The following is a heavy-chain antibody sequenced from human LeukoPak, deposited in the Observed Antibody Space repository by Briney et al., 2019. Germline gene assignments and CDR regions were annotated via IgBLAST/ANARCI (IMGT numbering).Heavy chain of an antibody. D-gene: IGHD5-18*01. CDR3: AREATAVAFDI. Sequence: GGSLRLSCTASEFALSTYAMTWVRQTPGKGLEWVSAISGSGGSTYYADSVKGRFTISRDNSKSTLYLQMNSLRAEDTAVYYCAREATAVAFDIWGQGTMVTVSS. CDR1: EFALSTYA. V-gene: IGHV3-23*01. J-gene: IGHJ3*02. CDR2: ISGSGGST.